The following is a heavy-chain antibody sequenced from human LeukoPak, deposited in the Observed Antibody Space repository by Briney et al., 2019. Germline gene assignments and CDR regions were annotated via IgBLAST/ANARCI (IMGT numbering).Heavy chain of an antibody. CDR1: GGTFSSYA. CDR2: IIPIFGTA. V-gene: IGHV1-69*06. Sequence: SVKVSCKASGGTFSSYAISWVRQAPGQGLEWMGGIIPIFGTANYAQKFQGRVTITADKSTSTAYMELSSLRSEDTAVYYCARVQYYYYYMDVWGKGTTVTVSS. J-gene: IGHJ6*03. CDR3: ARVQYYYYYMDV.